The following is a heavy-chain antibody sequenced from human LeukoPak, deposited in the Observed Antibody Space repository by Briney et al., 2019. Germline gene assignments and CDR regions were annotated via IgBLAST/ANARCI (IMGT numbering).Heavy chain of an antibody. CDR1: GFTFSSYS. CDR3: ARVRNSSSLDAFDI. V-gene: IGHV3-21*01. Sequence: GGSLRLSCAASGFTFSSYSTNWVRQAPGKGLEWVSSISSSSSYIYYADSVKGRFTISRDNAKNSLYLQMNSLRAEDTAVYYCARVRNSSSLDAFDIWGQGTMVTVSS. J-gene: IGHJ3*02. CDR2: ISSSSSYI. D-gene: IGHD6-13*01.